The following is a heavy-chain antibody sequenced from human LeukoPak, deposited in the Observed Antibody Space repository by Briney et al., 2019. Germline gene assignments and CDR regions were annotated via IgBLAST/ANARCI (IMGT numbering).Heavy chain of an antibody. CDR3: ARDHPFDY. CDR1: GFTFSSYA. Sequence: GGSLRLSCAASGFTFSSYAMTWVRQAPGKGLEWVSAISASGGDTYYADSVKGRFTISRDNSKDTLYLQMNSLRAEDTAVYYCARDHPFDYWGQGTLVTVSS. CDR2: ISASGGDT. J-gene: IGHJ4*02. V-gene: IGHV3-23*01.